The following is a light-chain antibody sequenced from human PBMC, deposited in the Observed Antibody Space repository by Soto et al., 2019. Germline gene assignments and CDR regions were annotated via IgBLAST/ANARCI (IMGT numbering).Light chain of an antibody. Sequence: ALNRAASVYGVPRRARPIFSTGNSSEVGGYNYVSWYQQHPGKAPKLMIYDVSNRPSGVSNRFSGSKSGNTASLTISGLQAEDEADYYCSSYTSSSTLHVFGTGTKVTVL. CDR3: SSYTSSSTLHV. V-gene: IGLV2-14*01. CDR1: SSEVGGYNY. CDR2: DVS. J-gene: IGLJ1*01.